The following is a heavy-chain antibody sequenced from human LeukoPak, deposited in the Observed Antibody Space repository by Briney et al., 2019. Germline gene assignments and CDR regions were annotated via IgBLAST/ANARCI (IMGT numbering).Heavy chain of an antibody. CDR3: ARDGLY. CDR2: IYSGGRT. Sequence: QSGGSLRLSCAAYGFTVSSNYMSWVRQAPGKGLEWVSVIYSGGRTYYADSVKGRFTIPRDNSKNTLYLQMNSLRAEDTAVDYCARDGLYWGQGTLVTVSS. J-gene: IGHJ4*02. V-gene: IGHV3-53*01. CDR1: GFTVSSNY.